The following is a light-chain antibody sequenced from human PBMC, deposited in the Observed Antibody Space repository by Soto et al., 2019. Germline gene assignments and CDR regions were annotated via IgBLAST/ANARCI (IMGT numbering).Light chain of an antibody. J-gene: IGKJ4*01. Sequence: EIVLTQSPATLSLSPGERATLSCRASQSVSSYLAWYQQKPGQAPRLLIYDASNRATGIPARFSGSGSGTDFTLHISSLEAEDFAIYYCQQRSNWPPVTFGGGTKVEIK. CDR1: QSVSSY. CDR3: QQRSNWPPVT. CDR2: DAS. V-gene: IGKV3-11*01.